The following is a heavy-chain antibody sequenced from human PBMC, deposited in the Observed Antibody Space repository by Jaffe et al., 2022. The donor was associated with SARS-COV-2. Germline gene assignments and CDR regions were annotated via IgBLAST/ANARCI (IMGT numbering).Heavy chain of an antibody. Sequence: EVQLVESGGGLVQPGGSLRLSCAASGFTFSSYSMNWVRQAPGKGLDWVSYISSSGTTIHYADSVKGRFTISRDNAKNSLFLQVNSLRDEDSAVYYCAQIYGMDVWGQGTTVIVSS. V-gene: IGHV3-48*02. CDR1: GFTFSSYS. CDR3: AQIYGMDV. CDR2: ISSSGTTI. J-gene: IGHJ6*02.